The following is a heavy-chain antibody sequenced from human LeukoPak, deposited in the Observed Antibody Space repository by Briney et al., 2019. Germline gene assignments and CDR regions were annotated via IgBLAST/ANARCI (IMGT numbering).Heavy chain of an antibody. Sequence: GGSLRLSCAASGFTFSSYAMSWVRQAPGKGLEWVSAISGSGGSTYYADSVKGRFTISRDNSKNTLYLQMNSLRAEDTAVYYCAKDPYSSSWYGWFDPWGQGTLVTVSS. CDR1: GFTFSSYA. CDR3: AKDPYSSSWYGWFDP. J-gene: IGHJ5*02. V-gene: IGHV3-23*01. D-gene: IGHD6-13*01. CDR2: ISGSGGST.